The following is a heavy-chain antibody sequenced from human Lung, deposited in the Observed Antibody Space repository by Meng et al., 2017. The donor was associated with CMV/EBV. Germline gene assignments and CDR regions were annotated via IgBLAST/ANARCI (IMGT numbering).Heavy chain of an antibody. CDR3: AKDLKAYGDYYFDY. D-gene: IGHD4-17*01. Sequence: ASGFTFSNYGMQWVRRAPGKGLEWLAVISNDGGNKHYADSVKGRFTISRDNSKNTLNLQMNSLRPEDTSVYYCAKDLKAYGDYYFDYWGQGILVTVSS. CDR2: ISNDGGNK. V-gene: IGHV3-30*18. J-gene: IGHJ4*02. CDR1: GFTFSNYG.